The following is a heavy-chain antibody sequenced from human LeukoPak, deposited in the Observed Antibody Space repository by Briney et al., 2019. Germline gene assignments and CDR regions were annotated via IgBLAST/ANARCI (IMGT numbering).Heavy chain of an antibody. CDR3: ARVSYYGSGRYYYYYYMDV. D-gene: IGHD3-10*01. Sequence: VASVKVSCKASRGIFSSYPITWVRQAPGQGLEWMGWINPNSGGTNYAQKFQGRVTMTRDTSISTAYMELSRLRSDDTAVYYCARVSYYGSGRYYYYYYMDVWGKGTTVTISS. V-gene: IGHV1-2*02. J-gene: IGHJ6*03. CDR2: INPNSGGT. CDR1: RGIFSSYP.